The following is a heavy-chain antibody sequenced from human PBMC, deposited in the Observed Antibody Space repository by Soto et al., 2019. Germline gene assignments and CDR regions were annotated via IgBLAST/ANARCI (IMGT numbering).Heavy chain of an antibody. CDR3: AKHSYSDFWPGHYYYLDY. V-gene: IGHV3-23*01. CDR2: INAGGRNT. J-gene: IGHJ4*02. Sequence: EVQLLESGGGLVKPGGSLRLSCVTSRFTFNTFAMSWVRQAPGEGLEWVSAINAGGRNTYYADSVKGRFTISRDNSKNTLYLQMDSLRAEDTAVYYCAKHSYSDFWPGHYYYLDYWGQGTLVTVSS. D-gene: IGHD3-3*01. CDR1: RFTFNTFA.